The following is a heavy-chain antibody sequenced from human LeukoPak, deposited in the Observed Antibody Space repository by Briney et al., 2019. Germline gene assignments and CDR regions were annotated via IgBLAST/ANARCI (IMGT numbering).Heavy chain of an antibody. Sequence: GGSLRLSCAASGFTFSSYAMSWVRQAPGKGLEWVSAISGSGGSTYYADSVKGRFTISRDNSKNTLYLQMNSLRAEDTAVHYCAKFTGVYCSSTSCYKDYYYYGMGVWGQGTTVTVSS. CDR2: ISGSGGST. CDR1: GFTFSSYA. J-gene: IGHJ6*02. V-gene: IGHV3-23*01. D-gene: IGHD2-2*02. CDR3: AKFTGVYCSSTSCYKDYYYYGMGV.